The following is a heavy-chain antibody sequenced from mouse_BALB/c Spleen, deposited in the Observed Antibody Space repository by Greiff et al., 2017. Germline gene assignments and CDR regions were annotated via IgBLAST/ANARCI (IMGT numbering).Heavy chain of an antibody. CDR2: IDPENGDT. CDR3: NADSSGSFDY. Sequence: VQLKESGAELVRSGASVKLSCTASGFNIKDYYMHWVKQRPEQGLEWIGWIDPENGDTEYAPKFQGKATMTADTSSNTAYLQLSSLTSEDTAVYYCNADSSGSFDYWGQGTTLTVSS. V-gene: IGHV14-4*02. CDR1: GFNIKDYY. D-gene: IGHD3-2*01. J-gene: IGHJ2*01.